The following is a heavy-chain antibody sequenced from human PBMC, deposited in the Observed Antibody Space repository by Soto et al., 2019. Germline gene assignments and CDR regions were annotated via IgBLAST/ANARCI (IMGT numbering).Heavy chain of an antibody. J-gene: IGHJ6*02. CDR1: GYSFTSYW. V-gene: IGHV5-51*01. D-gene: IGHD3-10*01. CDR2: IYPGDSDT. Sequence: PGESLKISCKGSGYSFTSYWIGWVRQMPGKGLEWMGIIYPGDSDTRYSPSFQGQVTISADKSISTAYLQWSSLKALDTAMYYCASGITMVRGAADPYGMDVWGQGTTVTVS. CDR3: ASGITMVRGAADPYGMDV.